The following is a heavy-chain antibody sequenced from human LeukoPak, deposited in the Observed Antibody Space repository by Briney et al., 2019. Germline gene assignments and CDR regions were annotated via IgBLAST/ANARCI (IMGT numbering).Heavy chain of an antibody. Sequence: ASVKFSCKASGSAFSSYGIGWVRQAPGQGLEWMGWVGPYNRKTNYSQKFQGRVTMTTDTSTNTAYLELRTLRSDDTAVYYCARGAPRGVWNFYFDYWGQGTLVTVSS. J-gene: IGHJ4*02. CDR3: ARGAPRGVWNFYFDY. CDR1: GSAFSSYG. D-gene: IGHD1-7*01. CDR2: VGPYNRKT. V-gene: IGHV1-18*01.